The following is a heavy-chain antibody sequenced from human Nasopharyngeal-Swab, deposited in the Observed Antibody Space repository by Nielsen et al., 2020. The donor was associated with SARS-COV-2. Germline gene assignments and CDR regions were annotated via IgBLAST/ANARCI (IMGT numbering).Heavy chain of an antibody. CDR1: GFTFSSYA. D-gene: IGHD2-2*01. V-gene: IGHV3-23*01. CDR3: AKGSYCSSTSCYGRGTIDY. Sequence: GESLKISCSASGFTFSSYAMSWVRQAPGKGLEWVSAISGSGGSTYYADSVKGRFTISRDNSKNTLYLQMNSLRAEDTAVYYCAKGSYCSSTSCYGRGTIDYWGQGTLVTVSS. J-gene: IGHJ4*02. CDR2: ISGSGGST.